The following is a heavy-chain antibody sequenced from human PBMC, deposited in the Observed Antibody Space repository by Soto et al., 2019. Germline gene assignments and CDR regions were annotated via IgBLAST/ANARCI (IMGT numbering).Heavy chain of an antibody. V-gene: IGHV1-46*01. CDR3: ARGLRTGTQTRGYFDY. CDR1: GYTFTSYY. Sequence: ASVKVSCKASGYTFTSYYMHWVRQAPGQGLEWMGIINPSGGSTSYAQKFQGRVTMTRDTSTSTVYMELSSLRSEDTAVYYCARGLRTGTQTRGYFDYWGQGTLVTVSS. J-gene: IGHJ4*02. D-gene: IGHD1-1*01. CDR2: INPSGGST.